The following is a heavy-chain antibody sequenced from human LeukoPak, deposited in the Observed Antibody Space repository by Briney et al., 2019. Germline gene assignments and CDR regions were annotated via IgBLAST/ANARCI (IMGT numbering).Heavy chain of an antibody. Sequence: GGSLRLSCAASGFTFSSYSKNWVRQAPGKGLEWVSSISSTGGTTYYADSVKGRFTISRDNAKNSLYLQMNSLRAEDTAVYYCARARITGTTYYYYMDVWGKGTTVTVSS. CDR3: ARARITGTTYYYYMDV. CDR2: ISSTGGTT. J-gene: IGHJ6*03. CDR1: GFTFSSYS. V-gene: IGHV3-48*04. D-gene: IGHD1-20*01.